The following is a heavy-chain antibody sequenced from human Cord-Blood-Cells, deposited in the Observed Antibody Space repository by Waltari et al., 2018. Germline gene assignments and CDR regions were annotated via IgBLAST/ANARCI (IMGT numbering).Heavy chain of an antibody. CDR3: ARDLGYSNYYYYYYMDV. CDR1: GGTFSSYA. Sequence: QVQLVQSGAEVKKPGSSVKVSCKASGGTFSSYAISWVRPAPGQGLEWRGRNIPILGIANYAQKFQGRVTITADKSTSTAYMELSSLRSEDTAVYYCARDLGYSNYYYYYYMDVWGKGTTVTVSS. CDR2: NIPILGIA. J-gene: IGHJ6*03. D-gene: IGHD4-4*01. V-gene: IGHV1-69*09.